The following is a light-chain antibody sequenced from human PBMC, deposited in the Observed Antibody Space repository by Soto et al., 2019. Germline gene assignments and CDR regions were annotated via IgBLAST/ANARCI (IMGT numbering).Light chain of an antibody. CDR1: QSVGSY. CDR2: SAS. Sequence: EIVLTQSPATLSLSPGERATLSCRASQSVGSYLAWYQQKPGQAPRLLIYSASKRATGIPARFSGSGSGTDFTLTISSLEPEDFAVYYCQQRSNWPLTFGGGTKVDIK. J-gene: IGKJ4*01. CDR3: QQRSNWPLT. V-gene: IGKV3-11*01.